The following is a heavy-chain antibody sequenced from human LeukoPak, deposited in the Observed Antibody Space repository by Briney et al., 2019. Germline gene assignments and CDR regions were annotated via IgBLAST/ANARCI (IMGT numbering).Heavy chain of an antibody. J-gene: IGHJ6*03. CDR1: GGSISSSSYY. Sequence: SETLSLTCTVSGGSISSSSYYWGWIRQPPGKGLEWIGSIYYSGSTYYNPSLKSRVTMSVDTSKNQFSLKLSSVTAADTAVYYCARLAGYYYYYMDVWGKGTTVTISS. D-gene: IGHD6-19*01. CDR2: IYYSGST. V-gene: IGHV4-39*07. CDR3: ARLAGYYYYYMDV.